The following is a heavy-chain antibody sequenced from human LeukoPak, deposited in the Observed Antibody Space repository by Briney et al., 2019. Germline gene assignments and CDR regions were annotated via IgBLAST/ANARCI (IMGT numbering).Heavy chain of an antibody. D-gene: IGHD3-22*01. Sequence: SVKVSCKASGGTFSSYAISWVRQAPGQGLEWMGGIIPIFGIANYAQKFQGRVTITADESTSTAYMELSSLRSEDTAVYYCARVGVGYDSSGYYYTPIDYWGQGTLVTVSS. V-gene: IGHV1-69*13. CDR1: GGTFSSYA. CDR2: IIPIFGIA. CDR3: ARVGVGYDSSGYYYTPIDY. J-gene: IGHJ4*02.